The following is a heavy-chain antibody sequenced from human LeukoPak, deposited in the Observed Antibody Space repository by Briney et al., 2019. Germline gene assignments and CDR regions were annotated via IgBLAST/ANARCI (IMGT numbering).Heavy chain of an antibody. D-gene: IGHD2-21*01. V-gene: IGHV3-23*01. J-gene: IGHJ4*02. CDR3: AKDRERHIVVVIDQDY. Sequence: GGSLRLSCAASGFTFSSYAMSWVRQAPWKGLEWVSAISGSGGSTYYADSVKGRFTISRDNSKNTLYLQMNSLRAEDTAVYYCAKDRERHIVVVIDQDYWGQGTLVTVSS. CDR1: GFTFSSYA. CDR2: ISGSGGST.